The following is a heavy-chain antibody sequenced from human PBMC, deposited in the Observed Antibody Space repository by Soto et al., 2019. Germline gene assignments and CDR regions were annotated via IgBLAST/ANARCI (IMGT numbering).Heavy chain of an antibody. D-gene: IGHD2-15*01. CDR1: GYTFTIYG. CDR3: AREYCSGGSCYSVNAFDI. V-gene: IGHV1-18*01. Sequence: ASVKVSCKASGYTFTIYGISWVRQAPGQGLEWMGWISAYNGNTNYAQKLQGRVTMTTDTSTSTAYMELRSLRSDDTAVYYCAREYCSGGSCYSVNAFDIWGQGTMVTVSS. J-gene: IGHJ3*02. CDR2: ISAYNGNT.